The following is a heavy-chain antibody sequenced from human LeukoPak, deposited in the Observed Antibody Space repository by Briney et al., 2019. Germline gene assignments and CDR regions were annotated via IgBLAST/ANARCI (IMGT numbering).Heavy chain of an antibody. D-gene: IGHD3-10*01. CDR1: GFMFSNYG. CDR2: ISGSGIDA. J-gene: IGHJ4*02. Sequence: GGSLRLSCGASGFMFSNYGMNWVRQAPGKGVEWVAGISGSGIDADHADSVKGRFTISRDNSKNILVLQMNSLRVDDTAKYYCAFSRNGMALSYFNYWGQGTLVTVSS. CDR3: AFSRNGMALSYFNY. V-gene: IGHV3-23*01.